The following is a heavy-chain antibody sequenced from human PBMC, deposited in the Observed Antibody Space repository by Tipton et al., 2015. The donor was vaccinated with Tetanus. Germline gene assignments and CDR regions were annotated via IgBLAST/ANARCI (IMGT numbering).Heavy chain of an antibody. CDR1: GFTFSGYA. Sequence: SLRLSCATSGFTFSGYAMSWVRQAPGKGLEWVSMISGNGRRTIYADSVKGRFTTSRDSSENTLYLQMNSLGVEDSAVYFCASGGSLDYWGQGTLVTVAS. CDR2: ISGNGRRT. J-gene: IGHJ4*02. D-gene: IGHD3-10*01. V-gene: IGHV3-23*01. CDR3: ASGGSLDY.